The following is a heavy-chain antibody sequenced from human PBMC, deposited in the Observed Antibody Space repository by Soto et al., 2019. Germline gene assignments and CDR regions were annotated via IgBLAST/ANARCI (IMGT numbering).Heavy chain of an antibody. CDR1: GFKISSSS. Sequence: GSLRLSCAAFGFKISSSSMNWVRQAPGRGLEWVAYISDSGSNTLYADSVKGRFTVSRDTAKNSLYLQMSGLRDEDRAVYYCAKQLRGSGWYPLDSGGQGTPVTVS. CDR2: ISDSGSNT. V-gene: IGHV3-48*02. D-gene: IGHD6-19*01. CDR3: AKQLRGSGWYPLDS. J-gene: IGHJ4*02.